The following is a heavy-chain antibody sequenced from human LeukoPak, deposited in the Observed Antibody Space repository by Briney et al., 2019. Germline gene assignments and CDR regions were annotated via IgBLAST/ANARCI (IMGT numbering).Heavy chain of an antibody. CDR2: INHSGST. Sequence: SETLSLTCAVYGGSFSGYYWSWIRQPPGKGLEWIGKINHSGSTNYNPSLKSRVTISVDTSKNQFSLKLSSVTAADTAVYYCARLYDSIAAAGDDAFDIWGQGTMVTVSS. CDR3: ARLYDSIAAAGDDAFDI. J-gene: IGHJ3*02. V-gene: IGHV4-34*01. D-gene: IGHD6-13*01. CDR1: GGSFSGYY.